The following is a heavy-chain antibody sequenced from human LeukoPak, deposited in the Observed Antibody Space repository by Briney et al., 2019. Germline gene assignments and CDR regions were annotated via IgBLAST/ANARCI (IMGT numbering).Heavy chain of an antibody. D-gene: IGHD3-22*01. CDR1: GYTFTSYY. CDR2: INPSGDST. Sequence: ASVKVSXKASGYTFTSYYMHWVRQAPGQGLEWMGIINPSGDSTSYAQKFQGRVTMTRDTSTSTVYMELSSLRSEDTAVYYCAREVVHYYDSSGGSDYWGQGTLVTVSS. V-gene: IGHV1-46*01. J-gene: IGHJ4*02. CDR3: AREVVHYYDSSGGSDY.